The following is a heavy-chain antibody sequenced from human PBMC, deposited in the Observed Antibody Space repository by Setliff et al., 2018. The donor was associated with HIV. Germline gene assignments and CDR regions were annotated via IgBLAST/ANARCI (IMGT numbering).Heavy chain of an antibody. CDR2: ITSNGGRT. J-gene: IGHJ6*03. D-gene: IGHD2-21*01. V-gene: IGHV3-20*04. CDR3: AREPYYYYYYMDV. CDR1: GLTFSNYW. Sequence: PGGSLRLSCAASGLTFSNYWMHWVRQAPGKGLEWVSGITSNGGRTGYADSVKGRFTISRDNAKNSLYLQMNSLRAEDTALYYCAREPYYYYYYMDVWGKGTTVTVSS.